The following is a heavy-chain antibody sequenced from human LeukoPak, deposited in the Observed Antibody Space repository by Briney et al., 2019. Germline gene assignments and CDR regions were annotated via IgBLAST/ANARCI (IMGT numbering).Heavy chain of an antibody. D-gene: IGHD6-25*01. CDR3: ARTTSFTASGYDY. CDR2: MNPNNGDS. Sequence: ASVKVSCKASGGTFSSYVISWLRQAPGQGLEWMGWMNPNNGDSGYAQKFQGRVTITRDTSISTSYMELRSLRSDDTAVYFCARTTSFTASGYDYWGQGTLVTVSS. CDR1: GGTFSSYV. V-gene: IGHV1-8*01. J-gene: IGHJ4*02.